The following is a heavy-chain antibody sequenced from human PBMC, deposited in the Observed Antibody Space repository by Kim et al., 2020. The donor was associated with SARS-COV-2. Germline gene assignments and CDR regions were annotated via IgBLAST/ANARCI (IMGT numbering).Heavy chain of an antibody. CDR3: ARVRGYCSGGSCYTQLDY. V-gene: IGHV4-34*01. Sequence: SETLSLTCAVYGGSFSGYYWIWIRQPPGKGLEWIGEINHSGSTNYNPSLKSRVTISVDTSKNQFSLKLSSVTAADTAVYYCARVRGYCSGGSCYTQLDYWGQGTLVTVSS. D-gene: IGHD2-15*01. CDR2: INHSGST. J-gene: IGHJ4*02. CDR1: GGSFSGYY.